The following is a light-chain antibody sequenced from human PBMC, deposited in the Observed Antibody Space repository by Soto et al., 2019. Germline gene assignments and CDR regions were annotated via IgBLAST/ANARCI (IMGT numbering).Light chain of an antibody. CDR2: GAS. J-gene: IGKJ1*01. CDR1: QSISSIF. Sequence: EIVLTQSPGTLALSPGERATLSCRASQSISSIFLAWYQHKPGQAPRLLIYGASTRATGIPDRFSGSGSGTDFTLTISRLEPEDFAVYYCQQFGSSPGTFGQGTKVEIK. CDR3: QQFGSSPGT. V-gene: IGKV3-20*01.